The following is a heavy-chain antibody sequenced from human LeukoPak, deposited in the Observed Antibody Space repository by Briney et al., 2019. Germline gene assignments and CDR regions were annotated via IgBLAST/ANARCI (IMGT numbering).Heavy chain of an antibody. Sequence: ASVKVSCKASGYTFTSYGISWVRQAPGQGLEWMGWINPNSGDTNYAQKFQGRVSMTGDTSISTAYMELSRLRSDDTAVYYCARVFLEMATIGAYYYMDVWGKGTTVTVSS. V-gene: IGHV1-2*02. J-gene: IGHJ6*03. D-gene: IGHD5-24*01. CDR2: INPNSGDT. CDR3: ARVFLEMATIGAYYYMDV. CDR1: GYTFTSYG.